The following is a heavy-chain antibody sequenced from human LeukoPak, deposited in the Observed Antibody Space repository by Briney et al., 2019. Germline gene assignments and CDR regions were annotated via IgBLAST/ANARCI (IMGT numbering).Heavy chain of an antibody. Sequence: PGGSLRLSCAASGFTFSSYSMNWVRQAPGKGLEWVSSISSSSSSYIYYADSLKGRFTISRDNAKNSLYLQMNSLRAEDTAVYYCARGRDGYNLVDAFDIWGQGIMVTVSS. J-gene: IGHJ3*02. CDR3: ARGRDGYNLVDAFDI. CDR2: ISSSSSSYI. CDR1: GFTFSSYS. V-gene: IGHV3-21*01. D-gene: IGHD5-24*01.